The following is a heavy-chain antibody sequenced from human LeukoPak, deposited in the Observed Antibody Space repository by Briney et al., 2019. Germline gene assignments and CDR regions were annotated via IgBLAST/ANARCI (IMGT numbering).Heavy chain of an antibody. J-gene: IGHJ4*02. Sequence: SETLSLTCTVSGGSLSSYYWSWLRQPAGKGLEWIGRIYTSGCTNYNPSLQSRVTMSVHTSKNQFSLKLSSVTAADTAVDYSSRVKGSGSYYFVGSSYYFDYWGQATLVTVSS. CDR2: IYTSGCT. V-gene: IGHV4-4*07. CDR1: GGSLSSYY. D-gene: IGHD3-10*01. CDR3: SRVKGSGSYYFVGSSYYFDY.